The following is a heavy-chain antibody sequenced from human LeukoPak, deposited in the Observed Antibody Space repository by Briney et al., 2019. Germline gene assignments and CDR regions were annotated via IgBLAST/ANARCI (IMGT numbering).Heavy chain of an antibody. V-gene: IGHV1-2*02. D-gene: IGHD2-15*01. CDR2: IVPDSGGA. Sequence: ASVRDSSMTSGYTFTNYYVHCVRQAPGQGLEWMGYIVPDSGGADYEQKFQGRFTMTRDKSISTVYMELSSPRTDDTAVYYWSTEDKYCSGANCGKYWGQGTLVTVSS. J-gene: IGHJ4*02. CDR1: GYTFTNYY. CDR3: STEDKYCSGANCGKY.